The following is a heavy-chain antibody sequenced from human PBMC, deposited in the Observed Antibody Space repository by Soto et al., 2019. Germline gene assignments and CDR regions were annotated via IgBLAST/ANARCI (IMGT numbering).Heavy chain of an antibody. CDR1: GFTFSRSA. J-gene: IGHJ5*02. CDR2: VRGSGGTT. Sequence: EVQLLDSGGGLVQPGGSLRLSCAASGFTFSRSAMGWVRQAPGKGLEWVSAVRGSGGTTYYADSVRGRFTISRNNSKNTLYPQMNSLRAEDTAIYFCARCTVDTIVTSGWCHYLDPWSQGTLVTVSS. V-gene: IGHV3-23*01. CDR3: ARCTVDTIVTSGWCHYLDP. D-gene: IGHD6-19*01.